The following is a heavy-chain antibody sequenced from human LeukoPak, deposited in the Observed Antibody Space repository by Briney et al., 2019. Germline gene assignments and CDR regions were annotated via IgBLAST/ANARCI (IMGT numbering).Heavy chain of an antibody. CDR2: IYYSGST. J-gene: IGHJ3*02. CDR3: ASNQGYYYGGTSAFDI. Sequence: PSETLSLTCTVSGGSISSYYWSWIRQPPGKGLEWIGYIYYSGSTNYNPSLKSRVTISVDTSKNQFSLKLSSVTAADTAVYYCASNQGYYYGGTSAFDIWGQGTMVTVSS. V-gene: IGHV4-59*01. CDR1: GGSISSYY. D-gene: IGHD3-10*01.